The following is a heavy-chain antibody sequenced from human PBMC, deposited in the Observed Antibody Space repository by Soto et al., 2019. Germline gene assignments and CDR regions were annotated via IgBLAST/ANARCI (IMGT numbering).Heavy chain of an antibody. Sequence: QVQLQQWGAGLLKPSETLSLTCAVYGGSFSGYYWSWIRQPPGKGLEWIGEINHSGSTNYNPSLKSRVTISVDTSKNQFSLKLSSVTAADTAVYYCARGLPQDVTTVPYYFDYWGQGTLVTVSS. CDR1: GGSFSGYY. CDR2: INHSGST. J-gene: IGHJ4*02. D-gene: IGHD4-17*01. CDR3: ARGLPQDVTTVPYYFDY. V-gene: IGHV4-34*01.